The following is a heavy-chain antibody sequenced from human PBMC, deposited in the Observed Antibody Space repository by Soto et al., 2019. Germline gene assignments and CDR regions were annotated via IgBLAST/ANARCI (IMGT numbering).Heavy chain of an antibody. CDR3: VGTGTTDDF. CDR2: IFYSGDT. Sequence: SETLSLTCTVSGASVNTGDYYWSYIRQPPGEGLEWLGYIFYSGDTYYNPSLKSRATISLNTSRNQFSLTLTSVTDADTAVYYCVGTGTTDDFWGQGTLVTVSS. D-gene: IGHD1-7*01. J-gene: IGHJ1*01. CDR1: GASVNTGDYY. V-gene: IGHV4-30-4*01.